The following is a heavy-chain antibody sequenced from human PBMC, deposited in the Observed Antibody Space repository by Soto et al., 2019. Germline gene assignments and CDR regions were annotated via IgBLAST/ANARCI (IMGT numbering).Heavy chain of an antibody. CDR1: GFTFTSYW. CDR3: ARYPGQIIAAAGPYFDC. CDR2: IYPGDSDT. J-gene: IGHJ4*02. D-gene: IGHD6-13*01. Sequence: PGESLKISCKGSGFTFTSYWIAWVRQMPGKGLEWMGIIYPGDSDTRYSPSFQGQVTISADKSISTAYLQWSSLKASDTAMYYCARYPGQIIAAAGPYFDCWGQGTLVKASS. V-gene: IGHV5-51*01.